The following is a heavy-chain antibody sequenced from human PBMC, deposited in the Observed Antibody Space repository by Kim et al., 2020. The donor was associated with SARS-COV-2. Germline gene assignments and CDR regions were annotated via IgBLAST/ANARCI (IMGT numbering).Heavy chain of an antibody. CDR3: AGDTEGTRGDFDY. CDR2: ISSSSSYI. J-gene: IGHJ4*02. Sequence: GGSLRLSCAASGFTFSSYIMNWVRQAPGKGLEWVSSISSSSSYIYYADSVKGRCTISRDNAKNSLYLQMNSLRAEDTAVYYCAGDTEGTRGDFDYWGQGTLVTLSS. CDR1: GFTFSSYI. D-gene: IGHD3-10*01. V-gene: IGHV3-21*01.